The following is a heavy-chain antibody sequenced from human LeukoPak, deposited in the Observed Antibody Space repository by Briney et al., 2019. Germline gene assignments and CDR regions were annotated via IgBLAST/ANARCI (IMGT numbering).Heavy chain of an antibody. V-gene: IGHV3-74*01. Sequence: GGSLRLPCAASGFTFSSYAMSWVRQAPGKGLVWVSRIKSDGRSTGYADSVKGRFTISRDNAKNTLYLQMNSLRAEDTAVYYCARDFYYGLGSLDYWGQGTLVTVSS. CDR3: ARDFYYGLGSLDY. CDR1: GFTFSSYA. CDR2: IKSDGRST. D-gene: IGHD3-10*01. J-gene: IGHJ4*02.